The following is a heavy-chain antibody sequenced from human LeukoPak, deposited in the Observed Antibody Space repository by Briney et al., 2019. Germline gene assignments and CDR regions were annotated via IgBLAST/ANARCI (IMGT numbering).Heavy chain of an antibody. J-gene: IGHJ6*03. D-gene: IGHD6-19*01. V-gene: IGHV1-18*01. Sequence: ASVKVSCKASGYTFTSYGISWVRQAPGQGLEWMGWISTYNGNTDYAQKFQGRVTMTTDTSTSTAYMELRSLRSDDTAVYYCARVPGRQWLVLGDYYYYMDVWGQGTTVTVSS. CDR1: GYTFTSYG. CDR3: ARVPGRQWLVLGDYYYYMDV. CDR2: ISTYNGNT.